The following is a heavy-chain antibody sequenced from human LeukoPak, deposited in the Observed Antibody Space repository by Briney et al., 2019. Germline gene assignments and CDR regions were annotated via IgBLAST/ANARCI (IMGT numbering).Heavy chain of an antibody. D-gene: IGHD3-3*01. CDR1: GYTFTSYD. CDR3: ARDFLGNWFDP. J-gene: IGHJ5*02. Sequence: ASVKVSCKASGYTFTSYDINWVRQATGQGLEWMGWISAYNGNTNYAQKLQGRVTMTTDTSASTAYMELRSLRSDDTAVYYCARDFLGNWFDPWGQGTLVTVSS. CDR2: ISAYNGNT. V-gene: IGHV1-18*01.